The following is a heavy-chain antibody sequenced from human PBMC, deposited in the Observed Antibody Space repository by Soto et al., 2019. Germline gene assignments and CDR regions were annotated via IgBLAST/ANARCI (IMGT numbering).Heavy chain of an antibody. J-gene: IGHJ4*02. V-gene: IGHV4-39*01. Sequence: QLQLQESGPGLVKPSETLSLTCTVSGGSISSSSYYWGWIRQPPGKGLEWIGSIYYSGSTHYNPSLKSRVTISVDTSKNQFSLKLSSVTAADTAVYYCASASGYSRYYFDYWGQGTLVTVSS. D-gene: IGHD3-3*01. CDR3: ASASGYSRYYFDY. CDR1: GGSISSSSYY. CDR2: IYYSGST.